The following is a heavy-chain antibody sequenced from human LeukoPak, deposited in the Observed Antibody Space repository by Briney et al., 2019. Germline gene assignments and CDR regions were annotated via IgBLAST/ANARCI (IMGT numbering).Heavy chain of an antibody. D-gene: IGHD3-22*01. V-gene: IGHV1-18*01. CDR1: GYTFTSYG. CDR2: ISAYNGNT. J-gene: IGHJ5*02. Sequence: ASVKVSCKASGYTFTSYGISWVRQAPGQGLEWMGWISAYNGNTNYAQKLQGRVTMTTDTSTSTAYMELRSLRSDYTAVNYCARDQSSDSSGYYYFYWFDPWGQGTLVTGSS. CDR3: ARDQSSDSSGYYYFYWFDP.